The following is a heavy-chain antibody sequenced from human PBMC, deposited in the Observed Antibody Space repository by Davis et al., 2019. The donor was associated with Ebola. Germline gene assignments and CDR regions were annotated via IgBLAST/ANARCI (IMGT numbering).Heavy chain of an antibody. CDR1: GFSFNSYA. CDR2: ISHDGRQ. D-gene: IGHD3-16*01. V-gene: IGHV3-30*04. Sequence: GESLKISCAASGFSFNSYAMHWVRQGPGKGLEWVALISHDGRQYYADSVKGRFTISRANSKDTLYLQMSVLRTEDTSVYYCSRDGGSQVTTHNWFDAWGRGTLVTVSS. CDR3: SRDGGSQVTTHNWFDA. J-gene: IGHJ5*02.